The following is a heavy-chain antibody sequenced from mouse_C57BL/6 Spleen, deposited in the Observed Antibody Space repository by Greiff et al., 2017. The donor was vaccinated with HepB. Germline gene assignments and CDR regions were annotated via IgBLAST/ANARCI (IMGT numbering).Heavy chain of an antibody. V-gene: IGHV1-82*01. J-gene: IGHJ4*01. CDR3: AREGQLRPYYYAMDY. CDR1: GYAFSSSW. CDR2: IYPGDGDT. Sequence: QVQLKQSGPELVKPGASVKISCKASGYAFSSSWMNWVKQRPGKGLEWIGRIYPGDGDTNYNGKFKGKATLTADKSSSTAYMQLSSLTSEDSAVYFCAREGQLRPYYYAMDYWGQGTSVTVSS. D-gene: IGHD3-2*02.